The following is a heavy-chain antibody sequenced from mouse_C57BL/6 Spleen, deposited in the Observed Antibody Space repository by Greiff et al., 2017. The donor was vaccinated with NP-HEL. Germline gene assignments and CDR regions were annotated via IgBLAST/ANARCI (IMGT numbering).Heavy chain of an antibody. V-gene: IGHV1-64*01. Sequence: VQLQQPGAELVKPGASVKLSCKASGYTFTSYWMHWVKQRPGQGLEWIGMIHPNSGSTNYNEKFKSKATLTVDKSSSTAYMQLSSLTSEDSAVYYCARWDTTVVRGYFDVWGTGTTVTVSS. CDR3: ARWDTTVVRGYFDV. CDR2: IHPNSGST. J-gene: IGHJ1*03. CDR1: GYTFTSYW. D-gene: IGHD1-1*01.